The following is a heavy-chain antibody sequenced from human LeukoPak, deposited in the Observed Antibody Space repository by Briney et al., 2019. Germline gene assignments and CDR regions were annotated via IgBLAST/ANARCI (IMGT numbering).Heavy chain of an antibody. CDR2: ISGSGGST. CDR1: GFTFSSYA. J-gene: IGHJ3*02. CDR3: AKKRDAFDI. V-gene: IGHV3-23*01. Sequence: GGSLRLSCAASGFTFSSYAMSWVRQAPGKGLEWVSTISGSGGSTYYADSVKGRFTISRDNSKNTLYLHMNSLRAEDTAMYYCAKKRDAFDIWGQGTVVAVSS. D-gene: IGHD5-24*01.